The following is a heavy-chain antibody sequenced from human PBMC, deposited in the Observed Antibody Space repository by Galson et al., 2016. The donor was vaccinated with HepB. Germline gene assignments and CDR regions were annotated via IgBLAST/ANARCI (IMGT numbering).Heavy chain of an antibody. D-gene: IGHD2/OR15-2a*01. CDR1: GNTFSDYY. V-gene: IGHV1-2*02. CDR2: INPDSTFT. J-gene: IGHJ4*02. CDR3: AALSSSFFDY. Sequence: SVKVSCKASGNTFSDYYMHWVRQAPGQGLEWMGWINPDSTFTNYAQEFQGRVTMTRDTSVNTAYMELSRLRSDDTAVYYCAALSSSFFDYWGQGTLVTVSS.